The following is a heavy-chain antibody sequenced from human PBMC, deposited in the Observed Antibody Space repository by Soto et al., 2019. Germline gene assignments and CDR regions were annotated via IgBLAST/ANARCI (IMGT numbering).Heavy chain of an antibody. CDR2: INPNSGGT. V-gene: IGHV1-2*04. CDR1: GYTFTGYY. D-gene: IGHD2-2*01. CDR3: ARDLCSSTSCPNDAFDI. J-gene: IGHJ3*02. Sequence: ASVNVSCKASGYTFTGYYMHWVRQAPGQGLEWMGWINPNSGGTNYAQKFQGWVTMTRDTSISTAYMELSRLRSDDTAVYYCARDLCSSTSCPNDAFDIWGQGTMVTVSS.